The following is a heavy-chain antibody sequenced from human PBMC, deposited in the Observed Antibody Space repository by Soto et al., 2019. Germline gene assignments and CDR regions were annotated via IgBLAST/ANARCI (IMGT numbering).Heavy chain of an antibody. CDR2: IYPGDSDT. Sequence: GESLKISCKGSGYSFTSYWIGWVRQMPGKGLEWMGIIYPGDSDTRYSPSFQGQVTISADKSISTAYLQWSSLKASDTAMYYCARGEGLYSPYYYYGMDVWGQGTTVTVSS. D-gene: IGHD2-8*01. V-gene: IGHV5-51*01. CDR1: GYSFTSYW. CDR3: ARGEGLYSPYYYYGMDV. J-gene: IGHJ6*02.